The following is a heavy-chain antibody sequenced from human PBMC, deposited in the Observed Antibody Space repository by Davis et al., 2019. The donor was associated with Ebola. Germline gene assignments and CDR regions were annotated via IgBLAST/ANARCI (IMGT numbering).Heavy chain of an antibody. CDR2: ISYDGSNK. CDR1: GFTLSSYA. V-gene: IGHV3-30-3*01. D-gene: IGHD6-6*01. Sequence: PGGSLRLSCAASGFTLSSYAMHWVRQAPGKGLEWVAVISYDGSNKYYADSVKGRFTISRDNSKNTLYLQMNSLRAEDTAVYYCARDIYSSSSGYYYGMDVWGQGTTVTVSS. CDR3: ARDIYSSSSGYYYGMDV. J-gene: IGHJ6*02.